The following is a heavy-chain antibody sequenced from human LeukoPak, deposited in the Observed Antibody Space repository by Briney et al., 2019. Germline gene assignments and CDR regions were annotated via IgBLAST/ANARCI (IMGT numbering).Heavy chain of an antibody. CDR2: VNLQGST. V-gene: IGHV4-4*02. CDR3: ARYFSGKTLDY. D-gene: IGHD1-1*01. J-gene: IGHJ4*02. CDR1: GGSITQTNY. Sequence: KPSGTLSLTCDVSGGSITQTNYWTWVRQPPGKGLEWIGEVNLQGSTNYNPSLMRRVAISVDTSANHVSLQLTSVTAADTAVYYCARYFSGKTLDYWGQGTLVTVSS.